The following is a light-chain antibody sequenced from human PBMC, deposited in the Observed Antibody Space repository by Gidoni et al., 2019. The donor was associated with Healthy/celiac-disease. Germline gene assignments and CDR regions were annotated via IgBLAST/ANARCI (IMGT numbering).Light chain of an antibody. CDR2: DAS. J-gene: IGKJ1*01. CDR1: QSISSW. CDR3: QQYNSYSGT. V-gene: IGKV1-5*01. Sequence: DIQMKQSPSTLSASVGDRVTITCRASQSISSWLAWYQQKPGKAPKLLIYDASSLESGVPSRFSGSGSGTDFTLTISSLQPDDFATYYCQQYNSYSGTFGPGTKVEIK.